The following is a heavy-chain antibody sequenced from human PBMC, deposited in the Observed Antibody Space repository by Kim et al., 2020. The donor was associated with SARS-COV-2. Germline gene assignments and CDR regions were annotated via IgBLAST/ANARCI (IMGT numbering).Heavy chain of an antibody. V-gene: IGHV4-31*02. D-gene: IGHD5-12*01. J-gene: IGHJ4*02. CDR3: ARSSPSRSGYVHFDY. Sequence: PSLKSRVTISVDTSKNQFSLKLSSVTAADTAVYYCARSSPSRSGYVHFDYWGQGTLVTVSS.